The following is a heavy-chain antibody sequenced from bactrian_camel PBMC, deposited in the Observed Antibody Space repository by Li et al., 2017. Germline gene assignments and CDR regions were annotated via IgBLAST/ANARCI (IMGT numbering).Heavy chain of an antibody. D-gene: IGHD2*01. CDR2: INGGGEAT. CDR3: AAGGVNYASGDLFGF. Sequence: VQLVESGGGLVQPGGSLRLSCRASEFTFTSYDMSWVRQAPGKGLEWVSGINGGGEATFYADSVKGRFIISLDNAKNTLHLQMNSLKTEDTAVYYCAAGGVNYASGDLFGFWGQGTQVTVS. CDR1: EFTFTSYD. V-gene: IGHV3S40*01. J-gene: IGHJ6*01.